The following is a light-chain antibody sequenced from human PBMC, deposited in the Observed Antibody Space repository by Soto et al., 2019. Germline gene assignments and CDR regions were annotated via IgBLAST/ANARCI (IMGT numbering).Light chain of an antibody. CDR3: QQRYLWPPIT. CDR1: QSVDRY. J-gene: IGKJ5*01. CDR2: DSS. Sequence: DIVMTQSPDSLAVSLGERATINCKSSQSVDRYLAWYQQKPGQAPRLLIYDSSKRATGIPTRFSGSGSGTDFTLTIRSLEPEDFAVYYCQQRYLWPPITCGQGTRREI. V-gene: IGKV3-11*01.